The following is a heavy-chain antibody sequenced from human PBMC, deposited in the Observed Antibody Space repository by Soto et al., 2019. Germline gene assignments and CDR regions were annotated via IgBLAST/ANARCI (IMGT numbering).Heavy chain of an antibody. D-gene: IGHD3-3*01. CDR2: MNPNSGNT. J-gene: IGHJ6*02. V-gene: IGHV1-8*01. Sequence: GASVKVSCKASGYTFTSYDINWVRQATGQGLEWMGWMNPNSGNTGYAQKFQGRVTMTRNTSISTAYMELSSLRSEDTAVYYCASNGPTIFGVVISPYGMDVWGRGTTVTVSS. CDR1: GYTFTSYD. CDR3: ASNGPTIFGVVISPYGMDV.